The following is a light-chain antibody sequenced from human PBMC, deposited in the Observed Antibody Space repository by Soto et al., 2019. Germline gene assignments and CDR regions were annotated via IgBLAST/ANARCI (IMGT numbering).Light chain of an antibody. CDR3: QQTYTTSCT. CDR1: QSISSY. Sequence: DLQMTQSPSSLSASVGDRVTITCRASQSISSYLNWYQQKPGKAPKLLIYAAATLQSGVPSRFSGSGSTTDFTLTISSLQPEDFATYYCQQTYTTSCTFGQGTKLEIK. CDR2: AAA. J-gene: IGKJ2*02. V-gene: IGKV1-39*01.